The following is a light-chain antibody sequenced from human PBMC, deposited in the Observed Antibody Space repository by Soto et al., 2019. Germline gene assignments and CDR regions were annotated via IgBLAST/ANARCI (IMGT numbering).Light chain of an antibody. CDR2: KAS. CDR1: QSISSW. V-gene: IGKV1-5*03. CDR3: QQYNSYPIT. Sequence: DIQMTQSPSTLSASVGDRVTITCRASQSISSWLAWYPQKPGKAPKLLIYKASSLESGVPSRFSGIGSGTEFTLTISSLQPDDFATYYCQQYNSYPITFGQGTRLEN. J-gene: IGKJ5*01.